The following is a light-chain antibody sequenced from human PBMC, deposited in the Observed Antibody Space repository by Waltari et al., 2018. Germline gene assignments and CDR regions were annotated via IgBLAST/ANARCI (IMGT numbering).Light chain of an antibody. CDR1: ESFASNC. V-gene: IGKV3D-20*01. CDR3: QQVHSSPFT. CDR2: DTS. Sequence: EIVLTQSPATLSLSPGERATLSCGASESFASNCFAWSQHSPGLPPRLPNHDTSMRATGIPDRFSGAGSGTDFTLTISRLEPEDFAVYYCQQVHSSPFTFGPGTKVDIK. J-gene: IGKJ3*01.